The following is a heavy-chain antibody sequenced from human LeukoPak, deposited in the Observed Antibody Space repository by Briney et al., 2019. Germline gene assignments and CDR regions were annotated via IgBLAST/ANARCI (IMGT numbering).Heavy chain of an antibody. J-gene: IGHJ4*02. D-gene: IGHD6-19*01. V-gene: IGHV3-23*01. Sequence: GGSLRLSCAGSGFTFSSYAMSWVRQAPGKGLEWVSGISGSGSTTYYADSVKGRFTISRDNSKNTLYLQVNSLRAEDTAVYYCAKDINSGFLFDYWGQGTLVTVSS. CDR2: ISGSGSTT. CDR3: AKDINSGFLFDY. CDR1: GFTFSSYA.